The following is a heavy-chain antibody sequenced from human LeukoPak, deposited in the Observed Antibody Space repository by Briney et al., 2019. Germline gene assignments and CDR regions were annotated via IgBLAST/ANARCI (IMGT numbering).Heavy chain of an antibody. J-gene: IGHJ4*02. CDR2: IYSDNT. V-gene: IGHV3-53*01. Sequence: GGSLRLSCTVSGFTVSSNSMSWVRQAPGKGLEWVSFIYSDNTHYSDPVKGRFTISRDNSKNTLYLQMNSLRAEDSAVYYCARRAGAYSHPYDYWGQGTLVTVSS. CDR3: ARRAGAYSHPYDY. CDR1: GFTVSSNS. D-gene: IGHD4/OR15-4a*01.